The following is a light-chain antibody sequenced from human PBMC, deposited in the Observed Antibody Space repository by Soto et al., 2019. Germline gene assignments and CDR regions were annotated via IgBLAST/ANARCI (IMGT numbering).Light chain of an antibody. CDR2: DVS. V-gene: IGLV2-14*01. CDR1: NSDVGGYNY. Sequence: QSVLTQPASVSGSPGQSITISCSGANSDVGGYNYVSWYQQHPGKAPTLMIYDVSYRPSGISNRFSGSKSDNTASLAISGLQADDEADYDYRAESAYWRYGFGAGTKV. J-gene: IGLJ1*01. CDR3: RAESAYWRYG.